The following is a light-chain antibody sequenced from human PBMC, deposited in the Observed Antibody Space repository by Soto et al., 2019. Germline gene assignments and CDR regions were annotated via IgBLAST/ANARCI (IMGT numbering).Light chain of an antibody. CDR3: WSYAGSYTWV. V-gene: IGLV2-11*01. Sequence: QSALTQPRSVSGSPGQSVTISCTGTSSDVGDYNYVSWYQQYPGKAPKVVISDVSRRPSGVPERFSGSKSGNTASLTISGLQAEDEDDYYCWSYAGSYTWVFGGGTKLTVL. CDR2: DVS. CDR1: SSDVGDYNY. J-gene: IGLJ3*02.